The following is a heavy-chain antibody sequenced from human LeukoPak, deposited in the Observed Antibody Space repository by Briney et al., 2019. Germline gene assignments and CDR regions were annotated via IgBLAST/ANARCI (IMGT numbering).Heavy chain of an antibody. V-gene: IGHV4-39*01. CDR3: ARYAGPYYYYGMDV. J-gene: IGHJ6*02. D-gene: IGHD2-2*01. CDR2: IYYSGST. Sequence: ESSETLSLTCTVSGGSISSSSYYWGWIRQPPGKGLEWIGSIYYSGSTYYNPSLKSRVTISVDTSKNQFSLKLSSVTAADTAVYYCARYAGPYYYYGMDVWGQGTTVTVSS. CDR1: GGSISSSSYY.